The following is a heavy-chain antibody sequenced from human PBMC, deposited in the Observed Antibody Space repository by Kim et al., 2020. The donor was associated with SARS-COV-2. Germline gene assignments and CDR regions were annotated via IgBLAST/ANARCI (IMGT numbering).Heavy chain of an antibody. CDR3: TRGPYRDYFDF. V-gene: IGHV4-30-2*06. CDR2: IYQSGGT. D-gene: IGHD2-15*01. J-gene: IGHJ4*02. CDR1: GASISSGSYS. Sequence: SETLSLTCDVSGASISSGSYSWSWIRQSPGQGLEWIASIYQSGGTFYTPSLKSRLSISMDRSRNRFSLKLTSVTAADTAVYYCTRGPYRDYFDFWGQGTL.